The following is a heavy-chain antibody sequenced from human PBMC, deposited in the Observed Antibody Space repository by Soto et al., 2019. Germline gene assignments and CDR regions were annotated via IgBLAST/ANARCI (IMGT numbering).Heavy chain of an antibody. V-gene: IGHV1-18*01. Sequence: QVQLVQSGAEVKKPGASVKVSCKASGYTFTSYGISWVRQAPGQGLEWMGWISAYNGNTNYAQKLQCRVTMTTDTXTXTXXXXLXXXXXXDXAVYXCXREYGSGSRFDYWGQGTLVTVSS. CDR1: GYTFTSYG. CDR3: XREYGSGSRFDY. D-gene: IGHD3-10*01. CDR2: ISAYNGNT. J-gene: IGHJ4*02.